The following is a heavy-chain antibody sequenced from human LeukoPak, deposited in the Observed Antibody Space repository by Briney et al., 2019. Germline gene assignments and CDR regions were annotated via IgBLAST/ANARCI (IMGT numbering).Heavy chain of an antibody. V-gene: IGHV3-7*01. Sequence: GGSLRLSCVASGFTFSSYWMSWVRQAPGKGLEWVANIKQDGSEKYYVDSVKGRFTISRDNAKNSLYLQMNSLRAEDTAVYYCARVYSSGWWPIGYWGQGTLVTVSS. CDR2: IKQDGSEK. CDR1: GFTFSSYW. J-gene: IGHJ4*02. D-gene: IGHD6-19*01. CDR3: ARVYSSGWWPIGY.